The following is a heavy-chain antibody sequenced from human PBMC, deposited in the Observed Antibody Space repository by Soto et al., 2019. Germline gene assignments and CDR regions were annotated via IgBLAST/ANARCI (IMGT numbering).Heavy chain of an antibody. Sequence: QVQLQQWGAGLLKPSETLSLTCAVYGGSFSGYYWSWIRQPPGKVLEWIGEINHSGSTNYNPSLKSLFPISVDTSKNQFSLRLSSVTAAATAVYYCARRETLVRGAPLFPRRPSNDGFDIWGQGTMVTVSS. CDR2: INHSGST. J-gene: IGHJ3*02. CDR3: ARRETLVRGAPLFPRRPSNDGFDI. CDR1: GGSFSGYY. D-gene: IGHD3-10*01. V-gene: IGHV4-34*01.